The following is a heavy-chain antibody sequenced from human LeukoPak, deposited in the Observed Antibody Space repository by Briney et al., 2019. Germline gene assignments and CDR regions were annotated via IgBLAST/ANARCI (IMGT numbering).Heavy chain of an antibody. V-gene: IGHV3-23*01. D-gene: IGHD3-10*01. CDR3: AKWGSGSYYKGSFDY. CDR1: VFTFSSYA. J-gene: IGHJ4*02. CDR2: ISGSGEST. Sequence: PGGSLRLSCGASVFTFSSYAMSWVRQAPGKGLEWVSTISGSGESTYYADSVKGRFTISRDNSKNTPYLQMNSLRAEDTAVYYCAKWGSGSYYKGSFDYWGQGTLVTVSS.